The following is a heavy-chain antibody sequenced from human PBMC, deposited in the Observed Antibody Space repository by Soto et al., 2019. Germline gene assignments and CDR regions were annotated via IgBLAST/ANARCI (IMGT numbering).Heavy chain of an antibody. CDR2: ISGGGSST. D-gene: IGHD2-2*01. Sequence: EVQLLESGGGLVQPGGSLRLSCAASGFIFGSYVMSWVRQAPGKGLEWVSGISGGGSSTYYADSVKGRFTISRDNSXNXLYXQMNSLRVEDTAVYYCAKVGYCSSTSCYWETPFDPWGQGTLVTVSS. J-gene: IGHJ5*02. V-gene: IGHV3-23*01. CDR3: AKVGYCSSTSCYWETPFDP. CDR1: GFIFGSYV.